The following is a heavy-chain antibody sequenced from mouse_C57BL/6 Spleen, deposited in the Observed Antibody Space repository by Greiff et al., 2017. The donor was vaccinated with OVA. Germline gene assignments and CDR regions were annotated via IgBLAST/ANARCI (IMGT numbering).Heavy chain of an antibody. CDR1: GFSLTSYG. V-gene: IGHV2-5*01. Sequence: VQRVESGPGLVQPSQSLSITCTVSGFSLTSYGVHWVRQSPGKGLEWLGVIWRGGSTDYNAAFMSRLSITKDNSKSQVFFKMNSLQADDTAIYYCAKNNDYDGDAMDYWGQGTSVTVSS. D-gene: IGHD2-4*01. CDR3: AKNNDYDGDAMDY. CDR2: IWRGGST. J-gene: IGHJ4*01.